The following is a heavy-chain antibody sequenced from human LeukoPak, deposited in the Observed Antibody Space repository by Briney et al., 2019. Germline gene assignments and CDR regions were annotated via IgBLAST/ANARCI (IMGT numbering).Heavy chain of an antibody. J-gene: IGHJ4*02. V-gene: IGHV3-21*01. Sequence: GGSLRLSCAASGFTFSSYSMNWVHQAPGKGLEWVSSISSSSSYIYYADSVKGRFTISRDNAKNSLYLQMNSLRAEDTAVYYCARDTSSWYLGGDYYFDYWGQGTLVTVSS. D-gene: IGHD6-13*01. CDR3: ARDTSSWYLGGDYYFDY. CDR2: ISSSSSYI. CDR1: GFTFSSYS.